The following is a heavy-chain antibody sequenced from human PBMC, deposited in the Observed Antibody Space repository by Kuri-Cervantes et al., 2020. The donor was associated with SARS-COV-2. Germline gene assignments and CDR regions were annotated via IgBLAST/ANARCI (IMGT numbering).Heavy chain of an antibody. CDR3: ASITGTTRSYNWFDP. J-gene: IGHJ5*02. CDR1: GDSISNYY. Sequence: SETLSLTCTVSGDSISNYYWSWIRQPPGKGLEWIGYIYYSGSTNYNPSLKSRVTISVDTSKNQFSLKLSSVTAADTAVYYCASITGTTRSYNWFDPWGQGTLVTVSS. V-gene: IGHV4-59*01. D-gene: IGHD1-20*01. CDR2: IYYSGST.